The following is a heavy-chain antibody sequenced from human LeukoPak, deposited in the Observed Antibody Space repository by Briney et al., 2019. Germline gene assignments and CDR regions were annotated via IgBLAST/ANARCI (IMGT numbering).Heavy chain of an antibody. Sequence: PSETLSLTCTVSGDSISSSRSYWGWIRQPPGKGLEWIGSIYYSGSTYYNPSLKSRVTISVDTSKNQFSLKLSSVTAADTAVYYCARRDGYTIDAFDIWGQGTMVTVSS. CDR2: IYYSGST. CDR1: GDSISSSRSY. V-gene: IGHV4-39*01. J-gene: IGHJ3*02. D-gene: IGHD5-24*01. CDR3: ARRDGYTIDAFDI.